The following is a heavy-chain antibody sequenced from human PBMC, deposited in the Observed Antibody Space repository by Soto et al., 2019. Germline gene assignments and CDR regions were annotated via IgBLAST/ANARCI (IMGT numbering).Heavy chain of an antibody. Sequence: QVQLVESGGGVVQPGRSLRLSCAASGFTFSSYGMHWVRQAPGKGLEWVAVIWYDGSNKYYADSVKGRFTISRDNSKNTLYLQMNSLRAEDTAVYYCARGHYYDSSGFVRAFDIWGQGTMVTVSS. CDR3: ARGHYYDSSGFVRAFDI. CDR2: IWYDGSNK. V-gene: IGHV3-33*01. CDR1: GFTFSSYG. D-gene: IGHD3-22*01. J-gene: IGHJ3*02.